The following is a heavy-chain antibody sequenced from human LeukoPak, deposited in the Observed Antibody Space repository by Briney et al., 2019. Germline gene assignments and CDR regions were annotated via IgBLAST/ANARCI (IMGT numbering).Heavy chain of an antibody. CDR2: INPNSGGT. CDR3: ARGTTITTNYYYGMDV. CDR1: GYTSTGYY. V-gene: IGHV1-2*02. D-gene: IGHD4-11*01. Sequence: ASVKVSCKASGYTSTGYYMHWVRQAPGQGLEWMGWINPNSGGTNYAQKFQGRVTMTRDTSISTAYMELSRLRSDDTAVYYCARGTTITTNYYYGMDVWGQGTTVTVSS. J-gene: IGHJ6*02.